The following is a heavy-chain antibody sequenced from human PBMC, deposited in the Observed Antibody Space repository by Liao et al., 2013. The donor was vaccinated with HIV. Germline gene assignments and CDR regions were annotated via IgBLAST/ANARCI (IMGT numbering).Heavy chain of an antibody. V-gene: IGHV4-4*07. CDR3: ARDVWGSYRSDF. J-gene: IGHJ4*02. D-gene: IGHD3-16*02. CDR2: VYASGKI. Sequence: QVQLQESGPGLVKPSETLSLTCTVSDGSISGYSWNWIRKPAGEGLEWIGRVYASGKIKYNPSLKSRVTMSVDTSQNQFSLKLSSVTAADTAIYFCARDVWGSYRSDFWGQGTPVTVSS. CDR1: DGSISGYS.